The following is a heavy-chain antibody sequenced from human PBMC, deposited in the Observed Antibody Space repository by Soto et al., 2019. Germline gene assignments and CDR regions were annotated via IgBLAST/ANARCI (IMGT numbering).Heavy chain of an antibody. D-gene: IGHD3-3*01. J-gene: IGHJ6*02. CDR2: IIPIFGTA. Sequence: SVKVSCKASGGTFSSYAISWVRQAPGQGLEWMGGIIPIFGTANYAQKFQGRVTITADESTSTAYMELSSLRSEDTAVYYCARLYYDFWSGYRDRDDYYYYGMDVWGQGTTVTVSS. CDR3: ARLYYDFWSGYRDRDDYYYYGMDV. V-gene: IGHV1-69*13. CDR1: GGTFSSYA.